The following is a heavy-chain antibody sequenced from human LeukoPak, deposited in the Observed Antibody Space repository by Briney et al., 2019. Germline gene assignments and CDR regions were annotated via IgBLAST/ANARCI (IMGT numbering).Heavy chain of an antibody. J-gene: IGHJ3*02. V-gene: IGHV1-8*02. CDR1: GGTFSSYA. Sequence: ASVKVSCKASGGTFSSYAISWVRQAPGQGLEWMGWMNPNSGNTGYAQKFQGRVTMTRYTSISTAYMELSSLRSEDTAVYYCARGSALRYFDWLGAFDIWGQGTMVTVSS. D-gene: IGHD3-9*01. CDR2: MNPNSGNT. CDR3: ARGSALRYFDWLGAFDI.